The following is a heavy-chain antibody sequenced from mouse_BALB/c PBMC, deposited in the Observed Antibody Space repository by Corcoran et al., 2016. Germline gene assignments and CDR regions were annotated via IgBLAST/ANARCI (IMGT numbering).Heavy chain of an antibody. J-gene: IGHJ4*01. CDR2: INTYTGEP. V-gene: IGHV9-1*02. Sequence: QIQLVQSGPELKKPVETVKISCKASGYTFTNYGMNWVKQAPGKGLKWMGWINTYTGEPTYADDFKGRFAFSLETSASTAYLQINNLKNEDMATYFCARFYYGSTMDYWGQGTSVTVSS. CDR3: ARFYYGSTMDY. CDR1: GYTFTNYG. D-gene: IGHD1-1*01.